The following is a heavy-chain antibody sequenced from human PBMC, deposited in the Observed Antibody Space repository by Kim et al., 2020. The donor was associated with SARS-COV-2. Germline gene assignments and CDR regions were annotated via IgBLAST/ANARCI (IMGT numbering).Heavy chain of an antibody. V-gene: IGHV3-33*08. D-gene: IGHD2-2*01. CDR3: ARDQWEERYCIRTSGSTFDC. CDR2: ICYDGSKQ. CDR1: GFTFSSSC. Sequence: GGSLRLSCEASGFTFSSSCFHWVRHVPGKGLEWVAVICYDGSKQRYVDSVKGRFTVSRDNSRNTVYLEMNRLRDEDTAVYYCARDQWEERYCIRTSGSTFDCWGQGTLVTVSS. J-gene: IGHJ4*02.